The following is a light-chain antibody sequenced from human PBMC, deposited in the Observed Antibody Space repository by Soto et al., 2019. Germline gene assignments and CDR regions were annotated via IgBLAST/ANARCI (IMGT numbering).Light chain of an antibody. CDR2: HVT. Sequence: QSALTQPASVSGSPGQSITISCTGNIRDIDAYNFVSWYQQHPGKAPIPMIYHVTDRPSGVSNRFSASKSGNTASLTISGLQAEDEADYYCSSYTTSSTFVFGTGTKVTVL. CDR3: SSYTTSSTFV. J-gene: IGLJ1*01. V-gene: IGLV2-14*01. CDR1: IRDIDAYNF.